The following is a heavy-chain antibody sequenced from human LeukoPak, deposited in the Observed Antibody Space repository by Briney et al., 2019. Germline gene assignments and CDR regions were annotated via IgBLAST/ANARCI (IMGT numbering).Heavy chain of an antibody. J-gene: IGHJ5*02. CDR2: ISSSSGTI. CDR1: GFTFSSYS. D-gene: IGHD3-22*01. V-gene: IGHV3-48*02. CDR3: ARASDYYYNSRGYWSPSFDP. Sequence: GGSLRLPCAASGFTFSSYSMNWVRQSPGKGLGWVSYISSSSGTIYYADSVKGRFTISRDNAKNSLYLQMNSLRDEDTAVYYCARASDYYYNSRGYWSPSFDPWGQGTLVTVSS.